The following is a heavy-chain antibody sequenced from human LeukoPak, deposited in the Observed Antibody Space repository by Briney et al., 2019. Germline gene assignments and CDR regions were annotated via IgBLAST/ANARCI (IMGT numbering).Heavy chain of an antibody. D-gene: IGHD3-9*01. CDR1: GDSVSSNSAA. Sequence: SQTLSLTCAISGDSVSSNSAAWNWIRQSHPKGFEWLGRQNYRSKWYNDYAVSVKSRITINPDTSKNQFSLQLNSVTPEDTAVYYCARAEYDILTGSSPNFDYWGQGTLVTVSS. V-gene: IGHV6-1*01. J-gene: IGHJ4*02. CDR2: QNYRSKWYN. CDR3: ARAEYDILTGSSPNFDY.